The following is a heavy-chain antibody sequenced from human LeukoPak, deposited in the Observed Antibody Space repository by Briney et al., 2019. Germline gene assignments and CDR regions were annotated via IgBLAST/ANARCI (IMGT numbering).Heavy chain of an antibody. CDR2: TSRTSGDL. V-gene: IGHV3-21*01. D-gene: IGHD6-19*01. CDR1: GFPFSSYA. CDR3: ATEFLGAVAETGDY. J-gene: IGHJ4*02. Sequence: TGGSLRLSCAASGFPFSSYAMNWVRQTPGKGLEWVSSTSRTSGDLSYADSVKGRFTISIHNAKNSLYLQMNSRRAEDTAVYYCATEFLGAVAETGDYWGQGTLVTVSS.